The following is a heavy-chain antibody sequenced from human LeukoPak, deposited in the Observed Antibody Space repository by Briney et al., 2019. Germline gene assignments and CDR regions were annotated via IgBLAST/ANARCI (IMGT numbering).Heavy chain of an antibody. CDR3: ARSLYDSSGYIGYYYYYMDV. V-gene: IGHV7-4-1*02. J-gene: IGHJ6*03. CDR2: INTNTGNP. Sequence: ASVKVSCKASGYTFTSYAMNWVRQAPGQGLEWMGWINTNTGNPTYAQGFTGRFVFSLDTSVSTAYLQISSLKAEDTAVYYCARSLYDSSGYIGYYYYYMDVWGKGTTVTVSS. D-gene: IGHD3-22*01. CDR1: GYTFTSYA.